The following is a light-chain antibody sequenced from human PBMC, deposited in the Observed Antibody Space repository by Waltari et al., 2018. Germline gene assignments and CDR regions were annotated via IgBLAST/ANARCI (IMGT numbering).Light chain of an antibody. Sequence: QSVLTQPPSASGTPGQRVTISCSGSSSNIGSNIVNWYQQFPGTAPKLLLFNNRQRPAGVPDRFSGSKSGTSASLAISGLQSEDEAHYYCAAWDDSLHGPVFGGGTKLTVL. CDR3: AAWDDSLHGPV. CDR2: NNR. V-gene: IGLV1-44*01. J-gene: IGLJ3*02. CDR1: SSNIGSNI.